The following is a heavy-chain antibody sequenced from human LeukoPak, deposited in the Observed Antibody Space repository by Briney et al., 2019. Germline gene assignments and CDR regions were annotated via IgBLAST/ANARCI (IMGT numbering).Heavy chain of an antibody. Sequence: SVKVSCKASGGTFISYAISWVRQAPGQGLEWMGGIIPIFGTANYTQKFQGRVTITTDESTSTAYMELSSLRSEDTAVYYCARTQMATITHFDYWGQGTLVTVSS. V-gene: IGHV1-69*05. CDR1: GGTFISYA. J-gene: IGHJ4*02. CDR2: IIPIFGTA. D-gene: IGHD5-24*01. CDR3: ARTQMATITHFDY.